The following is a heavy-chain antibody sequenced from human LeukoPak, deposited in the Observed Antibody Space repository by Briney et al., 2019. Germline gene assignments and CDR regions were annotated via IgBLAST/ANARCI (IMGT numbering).Heavy chain of an antibody. CDR2: IRSKAYGGTT. V-gene: IGHV3-49*04. CDR3: TRDCSGGSCYSSDVFDI. D-gene: IGHD2-15*01. Sequence: GGSLRLSCTASGFTFGDYAMSWVRQAPGKGLEGVGFIRSKAYGGTTEYAASVKGRFTISRDDSKSIAYLQMNSLKTEDTAVYYCTRDCSGGSCYSSDVFDIWGQGTMVTVSS. J-gene: IGHJ3*02. CDR1: GFTFGDYA.